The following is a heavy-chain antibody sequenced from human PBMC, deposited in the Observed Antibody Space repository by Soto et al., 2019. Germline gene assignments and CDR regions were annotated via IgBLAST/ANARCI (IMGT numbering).Heavy chain of an antibody. V-gene: IGHV4-34*01. CDR1: GGSFSGCY. CDR2: INHSGST. CDR3: AGGRVLRGSILTNNYSYCRDV. Sequence: PEKLPLTCAVYGGSFSGCYWSWIRQPPGKGLEWIGEINHSGSTNYNPSLKSRVTISVDTSKNQFSLKLSSVTAADTAVYFCAGGRVLRGSILTNNYSYCRDVGGHGTTGTV. D-gene: IGHD2-21*01. J-gene: IGHJ6*02.